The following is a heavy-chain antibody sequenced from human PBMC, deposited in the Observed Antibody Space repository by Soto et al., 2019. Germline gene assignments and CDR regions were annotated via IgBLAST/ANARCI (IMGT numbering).Heavy chain of an antibody. CDR3: ARVKIYYDSTGPLAL. D-gene: IGHD3-22*01. CDR2: INPNSGDT. V-gene: IGHV1-2*02. Sequence: VASVKVSCKASGYTFSGFFLHWVRQAPGQGLEWMGWINPNSGDTNYAQNFQGRVTMTRDTSITTAYMELSRLTSDDTAIYYCARVKIYYDSTGPLALWGQGTLVTVSS. CDR1: GYTFSGFF. J-gene: IGHJ4*02.